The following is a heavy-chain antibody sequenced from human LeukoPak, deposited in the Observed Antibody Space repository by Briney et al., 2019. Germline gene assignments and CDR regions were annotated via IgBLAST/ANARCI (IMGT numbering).Heavy chain of an antibody. CDR1: GFTFNNYG. CDR2: ISGSGGST. Sequence: GKSLRLSCAASGFTFNNYGMHWVRQVPGKGLEWVSAISGSGGSTYYADSVKGRFTISRDNSKNTLYLQMNSLRAEDTAVYYCSSKNFDYWGQGTLVTVSS. CDR3: SSKNFDY. D-gene: IGHD4-11*01. J-gene: IGHJ4*02. V-gene: IGHV3-23*01.